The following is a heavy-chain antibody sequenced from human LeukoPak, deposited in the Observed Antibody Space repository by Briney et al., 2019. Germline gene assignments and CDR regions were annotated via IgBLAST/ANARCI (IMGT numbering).Heavy chain of an antibody. D-gene: IGHD1-26*01. CDR3: AKGKRVGAPYYFDS. CDR2: MSGSGGKT. Sequence: GGSLRLSCAASGFTFSNYAMTWVRQAPGKGLEWVSAMSGSGGKTYYADSVKVRFTISRDSSQNTLYLQMNNLGADDTAVYYCAKGKRVGAPYYFDSWGQGTLVTVSS. V-gene: IGHV3-23*01. CDR1: GFTFSNYA. J-gene: IGHJ4*02.